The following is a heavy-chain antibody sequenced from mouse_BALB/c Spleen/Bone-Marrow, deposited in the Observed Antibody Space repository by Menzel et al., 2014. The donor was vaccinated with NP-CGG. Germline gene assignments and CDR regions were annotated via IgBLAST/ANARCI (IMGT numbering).Heavy chain of an antibody. CDR3: ARDY. CDR2: INPSTGYA. V-gene: IGHV1-7*01. Sequence: VKLMESGPELAKPGASVKMSCKASGYTFTDTWIHWIKPRPGQGLEWIGYINPSTGYAEYNQNFKDKATLTVDKSSSTAYMQLSSLTSEDSAVYYCARDYWGQGTTLTVSS. CDR1: GYTFTDTW. J-gene: IGHJ2*01.